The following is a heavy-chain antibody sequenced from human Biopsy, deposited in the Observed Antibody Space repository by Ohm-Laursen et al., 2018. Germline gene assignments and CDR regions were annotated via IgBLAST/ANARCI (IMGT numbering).Heavy chain of an antibody. CDR1: GASVKTSGYF. V-gene: IGHV4-31*03. CDR3: ARYRRREQTGGGFDY. J-gene: IGHJ4*02. CDR2: IFYSANT. Sequence: TLPLTCSVSGASVKTSGYFWAWIRHHPGKGLEWIGNIFYSANTYYNPSLKSRVTISVDTSKNQFSLKLSSVTAADTAVYYCARYRRREQTGGGFDYWGQGTLVTVSS. D-gene: IGHD3-9*01.